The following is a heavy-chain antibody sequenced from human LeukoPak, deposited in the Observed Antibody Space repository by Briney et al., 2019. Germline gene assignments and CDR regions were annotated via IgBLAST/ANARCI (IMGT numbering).Heavy chain of an antibody. D-gene: IGHD5-24*01. J-gene: IGHJ3*02. CDR2: IYPGDSDT. CDR3: ARHTESVEMATIDAFDI. V-gene: IGHV5-51*01. Sequence: GESLQISCKGSGYRFTSYWIGWVRQLPGKGLEWMGIIYPGDSDTRYSPSFQGQVTISADKSISTAYLQWSSLKASDTAMYYCARHTESVEMATIDAFDIWGQGTMVTVSS. CDR1: GYRFTSYW.